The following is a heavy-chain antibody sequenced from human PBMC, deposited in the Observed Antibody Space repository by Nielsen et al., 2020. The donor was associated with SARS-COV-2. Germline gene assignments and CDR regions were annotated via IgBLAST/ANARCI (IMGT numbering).Heavy chain of an antibody. V-gene: IGHV4-4*02. CDR3: ARGRSSSWYLNAFDI. Sequence: SETLSLTCAVSGGSISSSNWWSWVRQPPGKGLEWIGEIYHSGSTNYNPSLKSRVTISVDKSKNQFSLKLSSVTAADTAVYYCARGRSSSWYLNAFDIWGQGTMVTVSS. CDR1: GGSISSSNW. CDR2: IYHSGST. J-gene: IGHJ3*02. D-gene: IGHD6-13*01.